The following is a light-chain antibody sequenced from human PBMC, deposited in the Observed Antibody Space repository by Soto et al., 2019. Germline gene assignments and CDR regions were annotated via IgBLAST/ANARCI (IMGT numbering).Light chain of an antibody. CDR1: SSDVGGYNY. Sequence: QSALTQPASVSGSPGQSITISCTGTSSDVGGYNYVSWYQQHPGKAPKLMIYDVSNRPSGVSNRFSGSKSGNTASLTISGLQAEDEADYYCGLYTSSSTVVFGGGTKVTVL. CDR2: DVS. V-gene: IGLV2-14*01. CDR3: GLYTSSSTVV. J-gene: IGLJ2*01.